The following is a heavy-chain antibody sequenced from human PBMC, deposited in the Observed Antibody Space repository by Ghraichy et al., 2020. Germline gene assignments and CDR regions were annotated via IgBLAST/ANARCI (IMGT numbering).Heavy chain of an antibody. CDR1: GFTFSTSA. CDR2: IYGDDSGI. CDR3: VRDLDWAFHM. J-gene: IGHJ3*02. Sequence: GGSLRLSCVASGFTFSTSAMNWVRQAPGKGLEWISHIYGDDSGIRYADSVRGRFTVSRDNAKNSLHLQLNSLRAEDTAVYFCVRDLDWAFHMWGQGTMVTVS. D-gene: IGHD3/OR15-3a*01. V-gene: IGHV3-48*04.